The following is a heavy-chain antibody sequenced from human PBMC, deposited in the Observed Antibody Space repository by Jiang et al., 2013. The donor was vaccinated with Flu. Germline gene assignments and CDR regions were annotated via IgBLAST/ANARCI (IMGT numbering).Heavy chain of an antibody. D-gene: IGHD3-22*01. CDR1: GYTFTSYG. CDR2: ISAYNGNT. Sequence: VKVSCKASGYTFTSYGISWVRQAPGQGLEWMGWISAYNGNTNYAQKFQGRVTMTTDTSTSTAYMELRSLRSDDTAVYYCARSAYDSSGYYKADWFDPWGQGTLVTVSS. CDR3: ARSAYDSSGYYKADWFDP. J-gene: IGHJ5*02. V-gene: IGHV1-18*01.